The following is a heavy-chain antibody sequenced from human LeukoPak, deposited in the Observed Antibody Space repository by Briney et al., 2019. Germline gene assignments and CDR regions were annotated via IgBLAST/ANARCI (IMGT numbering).Heavy chain of an antibody. V-gene: IGHV4-4*02. CDR3: ARGPNILTGYSWQYGMDV. J-gene: IGHJ6*04. CDR2: IYQSGST. D-gene: IGHD3-9*01. Sequence: SETLSLTCAVSGGSISSSNWWSWVRQPPGKGLEWIGVIYQSGSTNYNPSLKSRVTISVDKSKNQFSLKLSSVTAADTAVYYCARGPNILTGYSWQYGMDVWGKGTTVTVSS. CDR1: GGSISSSNW.